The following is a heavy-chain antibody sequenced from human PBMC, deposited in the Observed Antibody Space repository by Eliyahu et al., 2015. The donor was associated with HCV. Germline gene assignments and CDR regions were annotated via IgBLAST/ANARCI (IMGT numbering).Heavy chain of an antibody. Sequence: EVQLVQSGAEVKKPGESXRIXCKAXGYNFNNYWIGWXRQXPGKGLEWMGIIYPGDPETRYSPSFEGQVTISADKSISTAYLQWSSLKASDTAMYYCARDPTMVVTPTYFDSWGQGTLVTVSS. D-gene: IGHD4-23*01. CDR3: ARDPTMVVTPTYFDS. V-gene: IGHV5-51*01. CDR2: IYPGDPET. CDR1: GYNFNNYW. J-gene: IGHJ4*02.